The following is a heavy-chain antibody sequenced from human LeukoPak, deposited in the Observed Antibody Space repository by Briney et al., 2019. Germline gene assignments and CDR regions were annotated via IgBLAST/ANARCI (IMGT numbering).Heavy chain of an antibody. D-gene: IGHD6-13*01. V-gene: IGHV3-48*04. CDR3: ARGSSSLPLDY. CDR2: ISFSVNTK. J-gene: IGHJ4*02. CDR1: GFTFSDYS. Sequence: GGSLRLSCAASGFTFSDYSMNWVRQAPGKGLEWVSYISFSVNTKYYGDSVKGRFTISRDNAKNSLYLHMDSLRAEDTAVYYCARGSSSLPLDYWGQGTLVTVSS.